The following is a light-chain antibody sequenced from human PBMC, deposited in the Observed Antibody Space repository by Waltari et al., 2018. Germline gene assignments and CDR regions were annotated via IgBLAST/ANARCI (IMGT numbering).Light chain of an antibody. V-gene: IGLV1-51*02. Sequence: QSVLTQPPSVSAAPGQRATISCSGGSSNLGNNYVSRYRQFPGTAPKLLIYENTERPSGIPGRFSGSKSGTSATLDITGLQAGDEADYYCGTWDSSLSGAVFGGGTHLTVL. J-gene: IGLJ7*01. CDR1: SSNLGNNY. CDR3: GTWDSSLSGAV. CDR2: ENT.